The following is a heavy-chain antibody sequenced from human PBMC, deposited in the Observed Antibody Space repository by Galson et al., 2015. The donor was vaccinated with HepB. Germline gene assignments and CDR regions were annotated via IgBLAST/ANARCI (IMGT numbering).Heavy chain of an antibody. CDR2: TYYRSKRFN. V-gene: IGHV6-1*01. CDR3: ARDNLRRGLGSFWSGQPHGVNWFDP. CDR1: GDSVSTTSVG. J-gene: IGHJ5*02. Sequence: CAISGDSVSTTSVGWSWIRQSPSRGLEWLGRTYYRSKRFNDYAVSLKSRITISPDTSKNQVSLQLNSVTPEDTAVYFCARDNLRRGLGSFWSGQPHGVNWFDPWGQGTLVIVSS. D-gene: IGHD3-3*01.